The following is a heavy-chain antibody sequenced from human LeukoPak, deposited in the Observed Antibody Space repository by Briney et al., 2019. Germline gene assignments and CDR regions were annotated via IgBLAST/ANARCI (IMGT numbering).Heavy chain of an antibody. CDR1: GGTFSSYA. CDR3: ARAQEMATMRGWYFDL. Sequence: SVKVSCKASGGTFSSYAISWVRQAPGQGLERMGGIIPIFGTANYAQKFQGRVTITTDESTSTAYMEPSSLRSEDTAVYYCARAQEMATMRGWYFDLWGRGTLVTVSS. J-gene: IGHJ2*01. V-gene: IGHV1-69*05. D-gene: IGHD5-24*01. CDR2: IIPIFGTA.